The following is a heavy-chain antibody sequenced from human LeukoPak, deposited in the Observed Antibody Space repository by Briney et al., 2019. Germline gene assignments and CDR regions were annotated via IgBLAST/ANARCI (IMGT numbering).Heavy chain of an antibody. Sequence: GGSLRLSCASSGFTFHNYAMHWVRQSPGKGLEWVSGISWDSSKKDYAASVKGRFTISRDNAQNSLYLQMSSLRAEDTALYYCTKDWRKGVVLPAATYFASWGQGTLVTVSS. D-gene: IGHD2-2*01. CDR2: ISWDSSKK. CDR3: TKDWRKGVVLPAATYFAS. CDR1: GFTFHNYA. V-gene: IGHV3-9*01. J-gene: IGHJ4*02.